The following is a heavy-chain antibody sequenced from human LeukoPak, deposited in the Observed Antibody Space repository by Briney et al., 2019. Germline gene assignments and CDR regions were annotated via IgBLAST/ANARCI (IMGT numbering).Heavy chain of an antibody. D-gene: IGHD3-22*01. CDR1: GFTFSSYG. V-gene: IGHV3-30*18. J-gene: IGHJ4*02. Sequence: GGSLRLSCAASGFTFSSYGMHWVRQAPGKGLEWVAVISYDGSNKYYADSVKGRFTISRDNSKNTLYLQMNSLRAEDTAVYYCAKGQHYYDSSGYYYYFDYWGQGTLVTVSS. CDR2: ISYDGSNK. CDR3: AKGQHYYDSSGYYYYFDY.